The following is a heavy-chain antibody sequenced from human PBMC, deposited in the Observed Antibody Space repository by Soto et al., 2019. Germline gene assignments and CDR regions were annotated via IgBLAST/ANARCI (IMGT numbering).Heavy chain of an antibody. Sequence: EVQLLESGGGLVQPGGSLTLSCAASGFTFSNYAMSWVRQAPGKGLEWVSAISGSGAHTYSADSVKGRFTISRDNFKDTLYLQMNSLSAEATAVYYCAKDVHDYSPRPASWGQGTLVTVSS. J-gene: IGHJ5*02. CDR3: AKDVHDYSPRPAS. CDR2: ISGSGAHT. D-gene: IGHD3-16*01. CDR1: GFTFSNYA. V-gene: IGHV3-23*01.